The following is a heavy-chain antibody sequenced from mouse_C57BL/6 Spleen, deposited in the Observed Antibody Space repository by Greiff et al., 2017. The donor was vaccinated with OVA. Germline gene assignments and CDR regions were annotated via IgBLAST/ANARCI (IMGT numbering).Heavy chain of an antibody. D-gene: IGHD2-4*01. J-gene: IGHJ4*01. CDR3: ARSGDYDEDAMDY. V-gene: IGHV1-82*01. CDR2: IYPGDGDT. CDR1: GYAFSSSW. Sequence: VQLQQSGPELVKPGASVKISCKASGYAFSSSWMNWVKQRPGKGLEWIGRIYPGDGDTNYNGKFKGKATLTADKSSSTAYMQLSCLTSEDSAVYFCARSGDYDEDAMDYWGQGTSVTVSS.